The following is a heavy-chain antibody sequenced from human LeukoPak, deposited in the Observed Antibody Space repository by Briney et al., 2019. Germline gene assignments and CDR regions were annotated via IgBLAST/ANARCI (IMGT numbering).Heavy chain of an antibody. Sequence: GGSLRLSCAASGFTFSSYSMNWVRQAPGKGLEWVSYISSSSSTIYYADSVKGRFTISRDNAKNSLYLQMNSLRAEDTALYYCAKGYSSGWNDFDYWGQGTLVTVSS. CDR1: GFTFSSYS. CDR3: AKGYSSGWNDFDY. V-gene: IGHV3-48*04. J-gene: IGHJ4*02. CDR2: ISSSSSTI. D-gene: IGHD6-19*01.